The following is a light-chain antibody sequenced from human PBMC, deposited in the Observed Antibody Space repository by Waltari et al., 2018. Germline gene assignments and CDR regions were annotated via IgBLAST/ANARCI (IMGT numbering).Light chain of an antibody. Sequence: EIVLTQSTGTLSLSLGERATPSCRASQSVSRALTWYQQKPGQAPRLLISGASTRATGIPDRFSGSGSGTDFSLTISRLEPDDFAVYYCQHYLRLPVTFGQGTTVEI. CDR1: QSVSRA. CDR2: GAS. CDR3: QHYLRLPVT. V-gene: IGKV3-20*01. J-gene: IGKJ1*01.